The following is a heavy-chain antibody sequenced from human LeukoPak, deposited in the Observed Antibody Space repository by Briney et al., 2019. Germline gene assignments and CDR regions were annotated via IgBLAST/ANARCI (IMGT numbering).Heavy chain of an antibody. CDR2: TSYDGRNK. CDR3: ARDGYGLDTPMVSTNFDY. D-gene: IGHD5-18*01. J-gene: IGHJ4*02. V-gene: IGHV3-30*04. Sequence: GRSLRLSCAASGFTFRSSATHWVRQAPGKGLEWVAVTSYDGRNKYYADSAKGRFTISRDNSKNTLYLQMNSLRPEDTAVYYCARDGYGLDTPMVSTNFDYWGQGTLVTVSS. CDR1: GFTFRSSA.